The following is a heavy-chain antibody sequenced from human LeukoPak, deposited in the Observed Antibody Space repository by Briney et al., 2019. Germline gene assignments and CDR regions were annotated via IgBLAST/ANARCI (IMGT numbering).Heavy chain of an antibody. D-gene: IGHD3-10*01. CDR1: GFTFSSYG. V-gene: IGHV3-23*01. CDR2: ISGNGGTT. Sequence: GGSLRLSCATSGFTFSSYGMSWVRQAPGKGLEWVSTISGNGGTTYYADSVKGRFTISRDNSKNTLYLQMNSLRAEDTAVYYCAKDRGVRGFYDAFDIWGQGAMVTVSS. J-gene: IGHJ3*02. CDR3: AKDRGVRGFYDAFDI.